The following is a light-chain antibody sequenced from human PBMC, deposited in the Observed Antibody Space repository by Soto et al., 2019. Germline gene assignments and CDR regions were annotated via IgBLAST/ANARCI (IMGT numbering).Light chain of an antibody. Sequence: QSALTQPRSVSGSPGQSVTISCTGTSSDVGGYNYVSWYQQYPGKAPKVMIYDVKTRPSGVPDRFSGSKSGNTASLTISGLQAGDEADYYCCSYAGSYTFVFGTGTKVTVL. V-gene: IGLV2-11*01. J-gene: IGLJ1*01. CDR2: DVK. CDR1: SSDVGGYNY. CDR3: CSYAGSYTFV.